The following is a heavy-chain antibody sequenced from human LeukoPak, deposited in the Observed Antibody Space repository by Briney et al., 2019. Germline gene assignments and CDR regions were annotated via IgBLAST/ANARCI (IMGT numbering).Heavy chain of an antibody. Sequence: PGESLTLSCALSGLTLSSYGMSWVRPAPGGGLEWDSYISSWGSQIYYADSVKGRFSIATDNAKNTLYLQMNSLRAEDTAVYYCARNRSDWGYGALDYWGQGTLVTVSS. CDR2: ISSWGSQI. J-gene: IGHJ4*02. CDR1: GLTLSSYG. CDR3: ARNRSDWGYGALDY. V-gene: IGHV3-21*05. D-gene: IGHD2-21*01.